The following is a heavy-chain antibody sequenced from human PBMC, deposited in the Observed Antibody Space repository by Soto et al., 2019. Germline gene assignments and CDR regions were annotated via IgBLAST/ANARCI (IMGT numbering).Heavy chain of an antibody. D-gene: IGHD1-26*01. CDR1: GYTFTSHW. Sequence: GESLKISCKGSGYTFTSHWIGWVRQMPGKGLEWMGIIYPGDSDTRYSPSFQGQVIISADKSITTAYLQWSSLKASDTAMYYCVRVGLVGATRLSTAWFDPWRQGTLVTVSS. CDR2: IYPGDSDT. CDR3: VRVGLVGATRLSTAWFDP. J-gene: IGHJ5*02. V-gene: IGHV5-51*01.